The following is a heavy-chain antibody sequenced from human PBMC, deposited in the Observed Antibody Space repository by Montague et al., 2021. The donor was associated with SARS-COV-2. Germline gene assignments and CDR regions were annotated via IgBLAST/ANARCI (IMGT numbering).Heavy chain of an antibody. CDR2: FYYNGIT. CDR1: GGPFRSSGFY. CDR3: ARGMLGSLTNPFDT. Sequence: SETLSLTCSVSGGPFRSSGFYWGWIRQPPGKELEWVGNFYYNGITYYNPSLKSRVTLSVDTSTNQFFLKLSSVTAADTAVYYCARGMLGSLTNPFDTWGQGIQVTVSS. J-gene: IGHJ5*02. V-gene: IGHV4-39*01. D-gene: IGHD3-16*01.